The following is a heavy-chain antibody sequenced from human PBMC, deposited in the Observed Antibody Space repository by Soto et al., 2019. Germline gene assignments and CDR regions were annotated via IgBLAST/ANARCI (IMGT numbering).Heavy chain of an antibody. D-gene: IGHD2-2*01. Sequence: EVQVVETGGDLVRPGGSLRLSCAASGFTFSGHWMHWVRQVPGKGLEWVSRVNTDGGTSAYADSVKGRFTISRENAKNTLYLQMSGLRAEDAAVYYCAREAGYCSRTSCYRRAFDTWGQGTTVSVSS. CDR2: VNTDGGTS. J-gene: IGHJ3*02. CDR3: AREAGYCSRTSCYRRAFDT. V-gene: IGHV3-74*03. CDR1: GFTFSGHW.